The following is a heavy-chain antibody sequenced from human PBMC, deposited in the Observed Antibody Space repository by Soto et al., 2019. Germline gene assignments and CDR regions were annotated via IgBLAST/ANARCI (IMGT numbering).Heavy chain of an antibody. CDR3: ANVLGELSLTEAFDI. CDR1: GYSFTSYA. CDR2: ISWNSGSI. D-gene: IGHD3-16*02. J-gene: IGHJ3*02. V-gene: IGHV3-9*01. Sequence: SCKASGYSFTSYAMHWVRQAPGKGLEWVSGISWNSGSIGYADSVKGRFTISRDNAKNSLYLQMNSLRAEDTALYYCANVLGELSLTEAFDIWGQGTMVTVSS.